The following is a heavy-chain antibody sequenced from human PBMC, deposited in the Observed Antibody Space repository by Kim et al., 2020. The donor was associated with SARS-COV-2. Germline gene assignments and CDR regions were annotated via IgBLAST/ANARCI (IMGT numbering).Heavy chain of an antibody. Sequence: SETLSLTCAVYGGSFSGYYWSWIRQPPGKGLEWIGEINHSGSTNYNPSLKSRVTISVDTSKNQFSLKLSSVTAADTAVYYCARGGPFPCSSTSCYPRLGYWGQGTLVTVSS. D-gene: IGHD2-2*01. V-gene: IGHV4-34*01. CDR3: ARGGPFPCSSTSCYPRLGY. CDR2: INHSGST. CDR1: GGSFSGYY. J-gene: IGHJ4*02.